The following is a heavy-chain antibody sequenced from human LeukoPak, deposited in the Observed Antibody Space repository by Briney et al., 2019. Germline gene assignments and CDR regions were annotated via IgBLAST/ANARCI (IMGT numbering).Heavy chain of an antibody. V-gene: IGHV4-4*02. CDR2: IYHSGST. CDR1: GGSISSSNW. Sequence: SETLSLTWAVSGGSISSSNWWSWVRQPPGQGLEWIGEIYHSGSTNYNPSLKSRVTISVDKSKNQFSLKLSSVTAADTAVYYCARDDALSHYYGSGSYHYWGQGTLVTVSS. D-gene: IGHD3-10*01. CDR3: ARDDALSHYYGSGSYHY. J-gene: IGHJ4*02.